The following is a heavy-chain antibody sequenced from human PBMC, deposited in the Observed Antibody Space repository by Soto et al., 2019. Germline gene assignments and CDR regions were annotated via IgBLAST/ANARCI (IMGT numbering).Heavy chain of an antibody. V-gene: IGHV1-8*01. D-gene: IGHD6-13*01. Sequence: ASVKVSCKASGYTFTSYDINWVRQATGQGLEWMGWMNPNSGNTGYAQKFQGRVTMTRNTSISTAYMELSSLRSEDTAVYYCARATYSSSWYNYYYYMDVWGKGTTVTVSS. CDR1: GYTFTSYD. CDR2: MNPNSGNT. CDR3: ARATYSSSWYNYYYYMDV. J-gene: IGHJ6*03.